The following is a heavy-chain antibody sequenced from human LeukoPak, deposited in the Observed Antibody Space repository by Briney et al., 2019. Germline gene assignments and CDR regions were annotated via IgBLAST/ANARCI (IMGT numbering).Heavy chain of an antibody. CDR2: SYASGST. CDR1: GGSINSYY. CDR3: ARGSSYNWNVFDY. D-gene: IGHD1-20*01. Sequence: SETLSLTCTVSGGSINSYYWTWIRQPAGKGLEWIGRSYASGSTNYNPSLKSRVTMSVDTSKSQLSLKLRSVTAADTAVYYCARGSSYNWNVFDYWGQGTLVTVSS. V-gene: IGHV4-4*07. J-gene: IGHJ4*02.